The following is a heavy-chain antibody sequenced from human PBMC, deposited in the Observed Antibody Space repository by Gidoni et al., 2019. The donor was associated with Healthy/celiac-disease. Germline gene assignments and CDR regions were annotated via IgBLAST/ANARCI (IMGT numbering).Heavy chain of an antibody. CDR3: ARGLYCSSTSCYGFDP. Sequence: QVQLQESGPGLVKPSETLSLTCTVSGGSISSYYWSWIRQPPGKGLEWIGYIYYSGSTNYNPSLKSRVTISVDTSKNQFSLKLSSVTAADTAVYYCARGLYCSSTSCYGFDPWGQGTLVTVSS. J-gene: IGHJ5*02. CDR1: GGSISSYY. V-gene: IGHV4-59*01. D-gene: IGHD2-2*01. CDR2: IYYSGST.